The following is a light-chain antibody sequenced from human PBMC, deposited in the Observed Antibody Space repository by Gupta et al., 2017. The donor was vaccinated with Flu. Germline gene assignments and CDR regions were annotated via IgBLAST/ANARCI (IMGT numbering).Light chain of an antibody. J-gene: IGLJ3*02. Sequence: SVLPQPPSVSGAPGQRVTISDTGSGSNIGAGYDVHWYQQCPGTAPKLLIYGNSNRPSGVPDRFSGSKSATSASLAITELQDEDEADYYGQADDSSRRGVFGGGTKLTVL. CDR2: GNS. CDR3: QADDSSRRGV. V-gene: IGLV1-40*01. CDR1: GSNIGAGYD.